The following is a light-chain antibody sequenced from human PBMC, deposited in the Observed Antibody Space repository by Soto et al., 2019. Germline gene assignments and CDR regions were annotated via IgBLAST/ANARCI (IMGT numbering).Light chain of an antibody. CDR2: GAS. J-gene: IGKJ2*01. CDR3: QQYYNCPLYT. V-gene: IGKV3-15*01. CDR1: QSVSSN. Sequence: EIVLTQSPATLSVSPGERATLSCRASQSVSSNFSWYQQKPAQAPRLLIYGASTRATGSPARFSGSGSGTEFTLTISSLQSEDFAVYYCQQYYNCPLYTFGQGTKLEIK.